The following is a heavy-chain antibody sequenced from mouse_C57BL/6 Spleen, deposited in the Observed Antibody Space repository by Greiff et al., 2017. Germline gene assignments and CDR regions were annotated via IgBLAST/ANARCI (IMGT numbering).Heavy chain of an antibody. D-gene: IGHD1-1*01. Sequence: VQLQQPGAELVKPGASVTMSCKASGYTFTSYWITWVKQRPGQGLEWIGDIYPGSGSTNYNEKFKSKATLTVDTSSSTAYMQLSSLTSEDSAVYYCARDYGSSWNFDYWGQGTTLTVSS. CDR2: IYPGSGST. V-gene: IGHV1-55*01. J-gene: IGHJ2*01. CDR3: ARDYGSSWNFDY. CDR1: GYTFTSYW.